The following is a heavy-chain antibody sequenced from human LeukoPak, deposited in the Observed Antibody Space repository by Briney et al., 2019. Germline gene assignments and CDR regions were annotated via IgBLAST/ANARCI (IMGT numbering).Heavy chain of an antibody. D-gene: IGHD1-26*01. CDR1: GGSISSGGYY. V-gene: IGHV4-61*08. Sequence: SETLSLTCTVSGGSISSGGYYWSWIRQPPGKGLEWIGYIYYSGSTNYNPSLKSRVTISVDTSKNQFSLKLSSVTAADTAVYYCARGATRSFDAFDIWGQGTMVTVSS. J-gene: IGHJ3*02. CDR3: ARGATRSFDAFDI. CDR2: IYYSGST.